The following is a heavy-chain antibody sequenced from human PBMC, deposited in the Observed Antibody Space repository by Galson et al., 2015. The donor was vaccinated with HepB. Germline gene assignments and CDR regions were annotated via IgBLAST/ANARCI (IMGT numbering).Heavy chain of an antibody. J-gene: IGHJ6*02. CDR2: ISYDGSNK. D-gene: IGHD3-10*01. CDR1: GFTFSSYA. CDR3: ARWEEYYYGSGSPYGMDV. V-gene: IGHV3-30-3*01. Sequence: SLRLSCAASGFTFSSYAMHWVRQAPGKGLEWVAVISYDGSNKYYADSVKGRFTISRDNSKNTLYLQMNSLRAEDTAVYYCARWEEYYYGSGSPYGMDVWGQGTTVTVSS.